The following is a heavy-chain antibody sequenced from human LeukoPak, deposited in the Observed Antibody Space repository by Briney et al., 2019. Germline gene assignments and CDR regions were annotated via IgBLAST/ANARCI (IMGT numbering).Heavy chain of an antibody. CDR1: GFTFSSCA. Sequence: GGSLRLSCAASGFTFSSCAMSWVRQAPGKGLEWVSAISGSGGSTYYADSVKGRFTISRHNSKNTLYLQMNSLRAEDTAVYYCAKDLVSGMVRGVTFDYWGQGTLVTVSS. CDR3: AKDLVSGMVRGVTFDY. CDR2: ISGSGGST. J-gene: IGHJ4*02. D-gene: IGHD3-10*01. V-gene: IGHV3-23*01.